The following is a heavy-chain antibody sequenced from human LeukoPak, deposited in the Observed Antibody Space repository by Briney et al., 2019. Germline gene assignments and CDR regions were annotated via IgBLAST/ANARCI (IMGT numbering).Heavy chain of an antibody. CDR2: INPNSGGT. D-gene: IGHD6-19*01. CDR1: GYTFTGYC. CDR3: ARAGDGSSGWWTFDY. V-gene: IGHV1-2*02. Sequence: ASVTVSCKASGYTFTGYCMHWVRQAPGQGLERMGWINPNSGGTNYAQKFQGRVTMTRDTSISTAYMELSRLRSDDTAVYYCARAGDGSSGWWTFDYWGQGTLVTVSS. J-gene: IGHJ4*02.